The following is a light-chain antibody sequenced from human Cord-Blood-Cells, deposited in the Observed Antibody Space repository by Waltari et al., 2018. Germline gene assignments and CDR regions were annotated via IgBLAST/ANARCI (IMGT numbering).Light chain of an antibody. Sequence: QSALTQPASVSGSPGQSITISCTGTSSDAGGYTYVSWYQQHPGKAPKPMIYEVSNRPSGVSNRFSGSKSGNTASLTISGLQAEDEADYYCSSYTSSSTLLFGGGTKLTVL. CDR1: SSDAGGYTY. CDR3: SSYTSSSTLL. CDR2: EVS. J-gene: IGLJ2*01. V-gene: IGLV2-14*01.